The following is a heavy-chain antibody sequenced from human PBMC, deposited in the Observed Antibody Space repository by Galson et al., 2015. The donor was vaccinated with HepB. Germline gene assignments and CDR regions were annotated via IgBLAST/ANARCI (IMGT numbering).Heavy chain of an antibody. CDR1: GGSISSGGYY. CDR2: IYYSGST. Sequence: TLSLTCTVSGGSISSGGYYWSWIRQHPGKGLEWIGYIYYSGSTYYNPSLKSRVTISADKSKNQFSLKLSSVNVADTAVYYCARLPVKGAQNDVDVWGQGTTVTVSS. CDR3: ARLPVKGAQNDVDV. J-gene: IGHJ6*02. D-gene: IGHD1-1*01. V-gene: IGHV4-31*03.